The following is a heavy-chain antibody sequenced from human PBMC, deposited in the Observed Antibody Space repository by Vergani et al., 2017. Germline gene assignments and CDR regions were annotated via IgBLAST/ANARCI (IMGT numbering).Heavy chain of an antibody. CDR2: ISGSGATS. J-gene: IGHJ6*03. D-gene: IGHD3-10*01. V-gene: IGHV3-23*01. CDR3: AKGGMCADTRYYYMDV. CDR1: GFTFTSYA. Sequence: EVRLLESGGGLVQPGGSLRLSCVGSGFTFTSYAMNWVRQAPGKGLEWVSGISGSGATSYYAESMKGRFAMSRDNSKNTVYVQMNNLKPEDTAVYYCAKGGMCADTRYYYMDVWCKGTTVTVSS.